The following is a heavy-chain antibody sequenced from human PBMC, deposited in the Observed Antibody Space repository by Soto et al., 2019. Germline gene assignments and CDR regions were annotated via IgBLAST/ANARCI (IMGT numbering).Heavy chain of an antibody. CDR2: ISGSGGIT. V-gene: IGHV3-23*01. D-gene: IGHD3-9*01. CDR3: AKDLGYYDILTGGLDY. J-gene: IGHJ4*02. CDR1: GFTFSSYA. Sequence: EVQLLESGGGLVQPGGSLRLSCAASGFTFSSYAMSWVRQAPGKGLEWVSAISGSGGITYYADSVKGRFTISRDNSKNTLYLQMNSLRAEDTAVYYCAKDLGYYDILTGGLDYWGQGTLVTVSS.